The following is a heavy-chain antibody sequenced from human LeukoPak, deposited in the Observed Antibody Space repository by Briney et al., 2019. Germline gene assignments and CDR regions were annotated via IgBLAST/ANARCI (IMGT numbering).Heavy chain of an antibody. Sequence: GGSLRLSCAASGFTFSSYWMHWVRQAPGKGLVWVSRINSDGSSTSYADSVKGRFTISRDNSKNTVYLQMNSLRIEDTAVYYGAKDWRWELLEGAFNVWGQGTMVTVSA. J-gene: IGHJ3*01. CDR1: GFTFSSYW. V-gene: IGHV3-74*01. D-gene: IGHD2-15*01. CDR2: INSDGSST. CDR3: AKDWRWELLEGAFNV.